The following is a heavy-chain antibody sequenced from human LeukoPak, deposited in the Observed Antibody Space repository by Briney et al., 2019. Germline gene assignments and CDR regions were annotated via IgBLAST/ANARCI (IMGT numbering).Heavy chain of an antibody. D-gene: IGHD5-18*01. V-gene: IGHV3-30*02. CDR2: IRYDGSNK. CDR3: ARHNEGYSYGYGEDSYYYYMDV. Sequence: GGSLRLSCAVSGFTVSGNYMSWIRQAPGKGLEWVAFIRYDGSNKYYADSVKGRFTISRDNSKNTLYLQMNSLRAEDTAVYYCARHNEGYSYGYGEDSYYYYMDVWGKGTTVTISS. J-gene: IGHJ6*03. CDR1: GFTVSGNY.